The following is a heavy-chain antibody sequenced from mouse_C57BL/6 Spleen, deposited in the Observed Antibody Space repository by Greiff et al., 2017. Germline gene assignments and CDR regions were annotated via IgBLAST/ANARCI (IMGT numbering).Heavy chain of an antibody. J-gene: IGHJ1*03. CDR2: SRNKANDYTT. CDR1: GFTFSDFY. V-gene: IGHV7-1*01. Sequence: EVMLVESGGGLVQSGRSLRLSCATSGFTFSDFYMEWVRQAPGKGLEWIAASRNKANDYTTEYSASVKGRFIVSRDTSQSILYLQMNALRAEDTAIYYCARDSYVWGTGTTVTVSS. CDR3: ARDSYV.